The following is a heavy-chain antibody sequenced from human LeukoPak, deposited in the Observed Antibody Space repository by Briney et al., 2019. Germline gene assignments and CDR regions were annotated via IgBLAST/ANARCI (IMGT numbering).Heavy chain of an antibody. Sequence: PGRSLRLSCAASGFTFSSYAMHWVRQAPGKGLEWVAVISYDGSNKYYADSVKGRFTVSRDNSKNTLYLQMNSLRAEDTAVYYCARDFDSSSWDYWGQGTLVTVSS. CDR2: ISYDGSNK. CDR1: GFTFSSYA. V-gene: IGHV3-30-3*01. J-gene: IGHJ4*02. CDR3: ARDFDSSSWDY. D-gene: IGHD6-13*01.